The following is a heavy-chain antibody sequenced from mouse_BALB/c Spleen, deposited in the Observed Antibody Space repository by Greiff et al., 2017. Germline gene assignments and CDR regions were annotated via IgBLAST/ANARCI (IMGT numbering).Heavy chain of an antibody. V-gene: IGHV2-6-7*01. CDR2: IWGDGSR. J-gene: IGHJ4*01. CDR1: GFSLTGYG. D-gene: IGHD2-2*01. CDR3: ARDHEYGYGGEAYYAMDY. Sequence: QVQLKQSGPGLVAPSQSLSITCTASGFSLTGYGVNWVRQPPGKGLEWLGMIWGDGSRDDNSALKSRMSISKDNSKSQVFLKMNSLQTDDTARYYYARDHEYGYGGEAYYAMDYWGQGTSVTVSS.